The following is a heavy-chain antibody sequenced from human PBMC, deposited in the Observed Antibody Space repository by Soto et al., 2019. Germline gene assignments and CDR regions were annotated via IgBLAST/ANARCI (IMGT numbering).Heavy chain of an antibody. CDR2: IYYSGST. Sequence: SDTLSLTCTVSGGSISRYYWSWIRQPPGKGLEWIGYIYYSGSTNYNPSLKSRVTISVDTSKNQFSLKLSSVTAADTAVYYCARVSSRGFDYWGQGTLVTVSS. CDR1: GGSISRYY. D-gene: IGHD3-16*02. J-gene: IGHJ4*02. V-gene: IGHV4-59*01. CDR3: ARVSSRGFDY.